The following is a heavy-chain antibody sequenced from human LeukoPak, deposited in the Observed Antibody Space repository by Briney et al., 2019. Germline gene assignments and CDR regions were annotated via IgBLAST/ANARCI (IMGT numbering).Heavy chain of an antibody. CDR1: GGTFSSYA. CDR2: IIPIFGTA. Sequence: SVKVSCKASGGTFSSYAISWVRQAPGQGLEWMGRIIPIFGTANYAQKFQGRVTITTDESTSTAYMELSSLRSEDTAVYYCATNYYGSGGVFDYWGQGTLVAVPS. CDR3: ATNYYGSGGVFDY. V-gene: IGHV1-69*05. D-gene: IGHD3-10*01. J-gene: IGHJ4*02.